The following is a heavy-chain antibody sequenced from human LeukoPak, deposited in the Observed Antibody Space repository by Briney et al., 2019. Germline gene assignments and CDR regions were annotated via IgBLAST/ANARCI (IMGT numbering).Heavy chain of an antibody. J-gene: IGHJ5*02. CDR1: GGTFSSYA. CDR2: IIPIFGTA. V-gene: IGHV1-69*13. CDR3: ARDLGAARFLEWLGVDNWFDP. D-gene: IGHD3-3*01. Sequence: ASVKVSCKASGGTFSSYAISWVRQAPGQGLEWMGGIIPIFGTANYAQKFQGRVTITADESTSTAYMELSSLRSEDTAVYYCARDLGAARFLEWLGVDNWFDPWGQGTLVTVSP.